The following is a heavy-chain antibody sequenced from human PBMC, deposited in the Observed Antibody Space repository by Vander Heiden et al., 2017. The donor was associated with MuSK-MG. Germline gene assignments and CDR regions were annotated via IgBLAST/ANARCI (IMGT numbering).Heavy chain of an antibody. J-gene: IGHJ4*02. CDR2: IRWNSAGR. D-gene: IGHD5-18*01. Sequence: EVQLVVSWGGLVQPGRSLNLSCPASGLTPDDYAMHWVREAPGKGLEGVAGIRWNSAGRDYADSVKGRFTISRDNAKNSLYLQMSSLRAEDTALYYCAKGGGIQLWLHPDFWGQGTLVIVSS. CDR3: AKGGGIQLWLHPDF. V-gene: IGHV3-9*02. CDR1: GLTPDDYA.